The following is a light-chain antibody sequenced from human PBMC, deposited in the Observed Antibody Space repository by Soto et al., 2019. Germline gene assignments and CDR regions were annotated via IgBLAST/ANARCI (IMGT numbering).Light chain of an antibody. CDR2: EVN. V-gene: IGLV2-8*01. CDR3: SSYAGSNNHWV. CDR1: SSDVGAYDY. J-gene: IGLJ3*02. Sequence: QSALTQPPSASGSPGQSVTISCTGTSSDVGAYDYVCWYQQHPGKAPKLMIYEVNKRPSGVPDRFSGSKSGNTASLTVSGLQAGDEADYYCSSYAGSNNHWVFGGGTKVTVL.